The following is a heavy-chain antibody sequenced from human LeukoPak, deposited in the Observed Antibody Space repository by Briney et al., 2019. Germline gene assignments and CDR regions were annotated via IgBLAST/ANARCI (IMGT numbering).Heavy chain of an antibody. V-gene: IGHV3-73*01. J-gene: IGHJ1*01. D-gene: IGHD6-19*01. CDR1: AFTLSDFT. CDR3: SAGPSGWTEFFQH. CDR2: IRSKANNYAT. Sequence: GGSLRLSCAAPAFTLSDFTMHWVRQASGKGLEWVARIRSKANNYATEYGASVKGRFTISRDDAKNTAYLQMNSLKTDDTAIYYCSAGPSGWTEFFQHWGQGTLVTVSS.